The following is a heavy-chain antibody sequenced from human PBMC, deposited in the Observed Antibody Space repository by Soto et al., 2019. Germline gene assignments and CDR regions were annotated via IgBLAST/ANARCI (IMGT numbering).Heavy chain of an antibody. D-gene: IGHD2-2*01. J-gene: IGHJ6*02. Sequence: GGSLRLSCAASGFTFSSYWMSWVRQAPGKGLEWVSAISGSGGSTYYADSVKGRFTISRDNSKNTLYLQMNSLRAEDTAVYYCAKAVVPAAPPKFPLDVWGQGTTVTVSS. CDR2: ISGSGGST. V-gene: IGHV3-23*01. CDR1: GFTFSSYW. CDR3: AKAVVPAAPPKFPLDV.